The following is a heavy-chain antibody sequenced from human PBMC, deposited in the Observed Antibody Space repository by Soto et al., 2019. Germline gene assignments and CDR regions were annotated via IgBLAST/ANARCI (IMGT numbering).Heavy chain of an antibody. CDR3: ARDFPLGVRGVIISPDYYYYGMDV. CDR2: IIPIFGTA. D-gene: IGHD3-10*01. CDR1: GGTFSSYA. J-gene: IGHJ6*02. V-gene: IGHV1-69*13. Sequence: SVKVSCKASGGTFSSYAIRWVRQAPGQGLEWMGGIIPIFGTANYAQKFQGRVTITADESTSTAYMELSSLRSEDTAVYYCARDFPLGVRGVIISPDYYYYGMDVWGQGTTVTDSS.